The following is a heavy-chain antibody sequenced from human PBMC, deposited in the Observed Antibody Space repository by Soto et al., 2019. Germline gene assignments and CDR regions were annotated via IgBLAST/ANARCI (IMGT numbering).Heavy chain of an antibody. J-gene: IGHJ4*02. CDR3: ASSRYCGGDCYSDFDH. D-gene: IGHD2-21*01. V-gene: IGHV4-59*01. CDR1: GGSMSSYY. Sequence: SSETLSLTCSVSGGSMSSYYWSWIRQPPGKGLEWIGYIYYSGSTNYNPSLKSRVNISEDTSKNQFSLRLTSVTAADTAVYYCASSRYCGGDCYSDFDHWGQGTLVTVSS. CDR2: IYYSGST.